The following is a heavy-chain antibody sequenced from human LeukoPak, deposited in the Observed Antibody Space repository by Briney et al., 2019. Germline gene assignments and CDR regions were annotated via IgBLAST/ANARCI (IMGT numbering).Heavy chain of an antibody. D-gene: IGHD3-16*01. CDR1: GYTFTSYG. J-gene: IGHJ3*02. CDR3: AREVSDYDYVWGKYDAFDI. V-gene: IGHV1-18*01. CDR2: ISAYNGNT. Sequence: ASVKVSCKASGYTFTSYGISWVRQAPGQELEWMGWISAYNGNTNYAQKLQGRVTMTTDTSTSTAYMELRSLRSDDTAVYYCAREVSDYDYVWGKYDAFDIWGQGTMVTVSS.